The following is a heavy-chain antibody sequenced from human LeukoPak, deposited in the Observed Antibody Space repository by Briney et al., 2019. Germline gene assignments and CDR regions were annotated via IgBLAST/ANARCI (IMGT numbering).Heavy chain of an antibody. Sequence: GGSLRLSCAASGFTFDDYGMSWVRQAPGKGLEWVSGINWNGGSTGYADSVKGRFTISRDNAKNSLYLQMNSLRPEDTALYYCAKGGIHRGYYFYYMDVWGKGTTVTISS. V-gene: IGHV3-20*04. CDR1: GFTFDDYG. D-gene: IGHD2/OR15-2a*01. CDR2: INWNGGST. CDR3: AKGGIHRGYYFYYMDV. J-gene: IGHJ6*03.